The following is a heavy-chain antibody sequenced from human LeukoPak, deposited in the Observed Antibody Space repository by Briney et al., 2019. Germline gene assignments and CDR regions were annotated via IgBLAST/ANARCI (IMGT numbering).Heavy chain of an antibody. D-gene: IGHD1-26*01. CDR3: AKYGPQDSGSSHFDY. CDR1: GFTVSSNY. V-gene: IGHV3-53*01. J-gene: IGHJ4*02. Sequence: GGSLRLSCAASGFTVSSNYMSWARQAPGKGLEWVSVIYSGGSTYYADSVKGRFTTSRDNSKNTLFLQMNSLRAEDTAIYYCAKYGPQDSGSSHFDYWGQGALVTVSS. CDR2: IYSGGST.